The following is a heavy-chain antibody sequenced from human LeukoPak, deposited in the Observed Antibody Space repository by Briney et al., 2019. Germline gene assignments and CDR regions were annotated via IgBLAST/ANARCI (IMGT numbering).Heavy chain of an antibody. V-gene: IGHV1-69*13. J-gene: IGHJ6*02. CDR2: IIPIFGTA. D-gene: IGHD6-19*01. Sequence: SVKVSCKASGGTFSSYAISWVRQAPGQGLEWMGGIIPIFGTANYAQKFQGRVTITADESTSTAYMELSSLRSEDTAVYYCARDPKIPYASGWPYYYYGMDVWGQGTTVTVSS. CDR3: ARDPKIPYASGWPYYYYGMDV. CDR1: GGTFSSYA.